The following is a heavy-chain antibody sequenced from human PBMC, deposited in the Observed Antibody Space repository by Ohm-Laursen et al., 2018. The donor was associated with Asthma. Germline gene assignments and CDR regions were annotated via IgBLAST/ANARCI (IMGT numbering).Heavy chain of an antibody. CDR2: IYYSGIT. Sequence: SETLSLTCTVSGDSISSGNNYWSWIRQHPGKGLEWIGYIYYSGITYSNPSLRSRVTISVDTSKNQFSLNLSSVTAADTAVYYCVREDFDWPPGYCDYWGQGTLVTVSS. V-gene: IGHV4-31*03. J-gene: IGHJ4*02. D-gene: IGHD3-9*01. CDR1: GDSISSGNNY. CDR3: VREDFDWPPGYCDY.